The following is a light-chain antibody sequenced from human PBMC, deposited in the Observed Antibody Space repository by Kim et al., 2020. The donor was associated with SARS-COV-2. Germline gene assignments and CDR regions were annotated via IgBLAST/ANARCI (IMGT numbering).Light chain of an antibody. J-gene: IGLJ2*01. Sequence: GTLPLHGGPTAEAVTMGHQPYWFQQKPGQAPTTLIFDTSNRHSWTPARFSGSLLGGKGALTLSGAQPEDEAEYYCLLSYSAARPVFGGGTQLTVL. CDR3: LLSYSAARPV. CDR1: AEAVTMGHQ. CDR2: DTS. V-gene: IGLV7-46*01.